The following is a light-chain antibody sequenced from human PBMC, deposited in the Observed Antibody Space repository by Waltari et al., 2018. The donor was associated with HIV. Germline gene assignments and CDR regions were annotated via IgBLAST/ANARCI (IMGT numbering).Light chain of an antibody. V-gene: IGKV4-1*01. J-gene: IGKJ4*01. CDR1: QSVLYSSNNKNY. CDR2: WAS. Sequence: DIVMTQSPDSLAVSLGERATINCKSRQSVLYSSNNKNYLAWYQQKPGQPPKLLIYWASTRESGVPDRISGSGSGTDFTLTINSLQAEDVALYFCQQYYSTPPTFGGGTKVEIK. CDR3: QQYYSTPPT.